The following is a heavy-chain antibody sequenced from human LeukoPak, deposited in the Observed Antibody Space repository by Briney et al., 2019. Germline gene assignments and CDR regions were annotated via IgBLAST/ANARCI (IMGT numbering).Heavy chain of an antibody. CDR3: ARGMTLTTATDY. J-gene: IGHJ4*02. CDR1: GYTFTSYD. D-gene: IGHD4-17*01. V-gene: IGHV1-8*01. CDR2: MNPNSGNT. Sequence: ASVKVSCKASGYTFTSYDINWVRQATGQGLEWMGWMNPNSGNTGYAQKFQGRVTMTRNTSISTAYLELSSLTSEDTAVYHCARGMTLTTATDYWGQGTLVTVSS.